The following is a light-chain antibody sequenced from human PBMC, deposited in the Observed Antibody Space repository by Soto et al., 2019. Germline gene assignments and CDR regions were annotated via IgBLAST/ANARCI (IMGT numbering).Light chain of an antibody. CDR2: AAS. Sequence: DIQMTQSPSSLSASVGDRVTITCRASQGISNYLAWYQQKPGKVPKLLIYAASTLQSGVPSRFSGSGSGTDFTLTISSXQPXXXXXXXXXKYNSAPYTFGQGTKLEIK. V-gene: IGKV1-27*01. CDR3: XKYNSAPYT. J-gene: IGKJ2*01. CDR1: QGISNY.